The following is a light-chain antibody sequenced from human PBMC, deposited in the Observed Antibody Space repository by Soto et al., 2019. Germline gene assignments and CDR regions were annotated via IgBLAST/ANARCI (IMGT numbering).Light chain of an antibody. CDR2: DTS. CDR1: TGAVTSGHY. CDR3: LLSYSGARVVV. V-gene: IGLV7-46*01. J-gene: IGLJ2*01. Sequence: QAVVTQEPSLTVSPGGTVTLTCGSSTGAVTSGHYLYWFQQKPGQAPRTLIYDTSNKHSWTPARFSGSLFAGKAALALSGAQAEDEDEYYCLLSYSGARVVVFGGGTQLTVL.